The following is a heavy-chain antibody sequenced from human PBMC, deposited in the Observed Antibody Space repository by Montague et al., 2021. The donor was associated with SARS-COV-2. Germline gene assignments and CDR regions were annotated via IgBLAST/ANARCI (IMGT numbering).Heavy chain of an antibody. CDR2: INHSGST. J-gene: IGHJ4*02. V-gene: IGHV4-34*01. D-gene: IGHD3-22*01. Sequence: SETLSLTCAVYGGSFSGYYWSWIRQPPGKGLEWIGEINHSGSTKYNPSLKSRVTISVDTSKNQLSLKLSSVTAADTAVYYCARGTKGVFTYDYDSSGYASDYWGQGTLVTVSS. CDR1: GGSFSGYY. CDR3: ARGTKGVFTYDYDSSGYASDY.